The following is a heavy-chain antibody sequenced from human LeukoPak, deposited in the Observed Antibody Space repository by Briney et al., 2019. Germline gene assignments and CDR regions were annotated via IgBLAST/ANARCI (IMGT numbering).Heavy chain of an antibody. J-gene: IGHJ3*02. CDR3: ARSYSGSEGAFDI. Sequence: GGSLRLSCAASGFTFSSYGMHWVRQAPGKGLEWVAVIWYDGSNKYYADSVKGRFTISRDNSKNTLYLQMNSLRAEDTAVYYCARSYSGSEGAFDIWGQGTMVTVSS. V-gene: IGHV3-33*01. CDR1: GFTFSSYG. D-gene: IGHD1-26*01. CDR2: IWYDGSNK.